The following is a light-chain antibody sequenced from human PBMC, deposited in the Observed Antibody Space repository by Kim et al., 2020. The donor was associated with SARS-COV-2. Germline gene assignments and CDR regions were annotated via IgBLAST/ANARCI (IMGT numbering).Light chain of an antibody. Sequence: QSVLTQPPSTSGTPGQRVTISCSGSSSNIGSSYVYWYQQLPGTAPKLLIYRDNQRPSGVPDRISGSKSGTSAALAITGLQADDEADYYCQSYDSSLSGPVFGGGTQLTVL. CDR2: RDN. J-gene: IGLJ2*01. V-gene: IGLV1-47*01. CDR3: QSYDSSLSGPV. CDR1: SSNIGSSY.